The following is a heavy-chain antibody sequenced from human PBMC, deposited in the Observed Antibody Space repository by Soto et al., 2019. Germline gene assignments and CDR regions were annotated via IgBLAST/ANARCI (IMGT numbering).Heavy chain of an antibody. D-gene: IGHD4-17*01. CDR3: ARALPAVNGDGPDAFDI. Sequence: SVKVSCKASGGTFSSYAISWVRQAPGQGLEWMGGIIPIFGTANYAQKFQGRVTITADESTSTAYMELSSLRSEDTAEYYCARALPAVNGDGPDAFDIWGQGTMVTVSS. CDR2: IIPIFGTA. CDR1: GGTFSSYA. J-gene: IGHJ3*02. V-gene: IGHV1-69*13.